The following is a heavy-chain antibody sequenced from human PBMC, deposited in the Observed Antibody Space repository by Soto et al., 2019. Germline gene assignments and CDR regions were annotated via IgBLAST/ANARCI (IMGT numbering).Heavy chain of an antibody. CDR1: GGSISRSSYS. V-gene: IGHV4-39*01. D-gene: IGHD2-15*01. CDR3: ATRQGGSYSWFDP. J-gene: IGHJ5*02. CDR2: IYYSGST. Sequence: PSETLSLTCTVSGGSISRSSYSWGWIRQPPGKGLEWIGTIYYSGSTYYNPSLKSRVTISVDTSKNQFSLKLSSVTAADTAVYYCATRQGGSYSWFDPWGQGTLVTVSS.